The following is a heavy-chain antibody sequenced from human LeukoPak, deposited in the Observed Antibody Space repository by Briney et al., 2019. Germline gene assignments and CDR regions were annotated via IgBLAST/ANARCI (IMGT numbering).Heavy chain of an antibody. CDR2: SYYSGST. CDR3: AKAVVVATTRLGPFDT. D-gene: IGHD3-22*01. Sequence: PSETLSLTCTVSGGSISGYYWSWIRQPPGKGLEWVGYSYYSGSTNYNPSLKSRVTISVDTSENQFSLKLRSVTAADMAVYYCAKAVVVATTRLGPFDTWGQGTVVTVSS. V-gene: IGHV4-59*08. J-gene: IGHJ3*02. CDR1: GGSISGYY.